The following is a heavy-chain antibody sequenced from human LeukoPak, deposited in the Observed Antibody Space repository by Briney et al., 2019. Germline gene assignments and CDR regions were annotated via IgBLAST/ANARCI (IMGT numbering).Heavy chain of an antibody. CDR1: GFTFSSYW. CDR3: VRELTIASAGVHFDP. CDR2: TNIDGGYT. Sequence: GGSLRLSCAASGFTFSSYWMHWVRQAPGKGLVWVSRTNIDGGYTSHADSVKGRFTISRDNTKNTLFLQMNSLRAEDTAVYYCVRELTIASAGVHFDPWGQGTLVTVSS. J-gene: IGHJ5*02. D-gene: IGHD6-13*01. V-gene: IGHV3-74*01.